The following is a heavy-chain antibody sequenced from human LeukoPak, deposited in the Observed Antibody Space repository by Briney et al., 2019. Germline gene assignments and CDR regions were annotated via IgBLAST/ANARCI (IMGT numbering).Heavy chain of an antibody. Sequence: PSETLSLTCTVSGGSISSYYWSWIRQPPGKGLEWIGEIDHSGRTNYNPALKSRVTISSDTSKNQFSLRLSSVIAADTAVYYCARGPAIASVYSSGWYVNYWGQGTLVTVSS. D-gene: IGHD6-19*01. CDR2: IDHSGRT. J-gene: IGHJ4*02. CDR3: ARGPAIASVYSSGWYVNY. CDR1: GGSISSYY. V-gene: IGHV4-34*01.